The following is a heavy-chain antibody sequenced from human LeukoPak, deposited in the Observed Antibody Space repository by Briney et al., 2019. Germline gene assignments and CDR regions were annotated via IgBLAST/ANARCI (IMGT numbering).Heavy chain of an antibody. CDR2: ISAYNGNT. CDR3: ARIIVATIPFDY. CDR1: GYTFTSYG. D-gene: IGHD5-12*01. V-gene: IGHV1-18*01. Sequence: ASVKVSCKASGYTFTSYGISWVRQAPGQGLEWMGWISAYNGNTNYAQKLQGRVTMATDTSTSTAYMELRSLRSDDTAVYYCARIIVATIPFDYWGQGTLVTVSS. J-gene: IGHJ4*02.